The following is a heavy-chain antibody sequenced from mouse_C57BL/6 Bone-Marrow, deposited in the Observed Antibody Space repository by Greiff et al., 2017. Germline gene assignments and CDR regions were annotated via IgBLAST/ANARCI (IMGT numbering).Heavy chain of an antibody. CDR2: IDPENGDT. D-gene: IGHD1-1*01. CDR1: GFNIKDDY. Sequence: EVKLMESGAELVRPGASVKLSCTASGFNIKDDYMHWVKQRPEQGLEWIGWIDPENGDTEYASKFQGKATITADPSSNTAYLQLSSLTSEDTAVYYCTTTVVDVGFDVWGTGTTVTGSS. CDR3: TTTVVDVGFDV. V-gene: IGHV14-4*01. J-gene: IGHJ1*03.